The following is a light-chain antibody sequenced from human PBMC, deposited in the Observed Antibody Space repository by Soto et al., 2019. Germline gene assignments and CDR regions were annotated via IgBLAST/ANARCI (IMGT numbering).Light chain of an antibody. CDR1: QDIGNS. J-gene: IGKJ3*01. CDR3: QKSDHLPL. Sequence: DIQMTQSPPSLSASVGDRVTITCQASQDIGNSLNWFQHKPGKAPNLVIYDAYNLEIGVPSRFSGSGSGTVVTFTITSLPPEDIATYYCQKSDHLPLFGPGTKVESK. V-gene: IGKV1-33*01. CDR2: DAY.